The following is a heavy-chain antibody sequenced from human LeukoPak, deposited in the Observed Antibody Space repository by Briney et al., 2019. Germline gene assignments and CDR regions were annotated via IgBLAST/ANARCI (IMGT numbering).Heavy chain of an antibody. CDR2: ISSSSSYI. V-gene: IGHV3-21*01. CDR1: GFTFSSYS. CDR3: ARAGSSGWYVPDFDY. D-gene: IGHD6-19*01. Sequence: RSGGSLRLSCAASGFTFSSYSMNWVRQAPGKGLEWVSSISSSSSYIYYADSVKGRFTISRDNAKNSLYLQMNSLRAEDTAVYYCARAGSSGWYVPDFDYWGQGTLVTVSS. J-gene: IGHJ4*02.